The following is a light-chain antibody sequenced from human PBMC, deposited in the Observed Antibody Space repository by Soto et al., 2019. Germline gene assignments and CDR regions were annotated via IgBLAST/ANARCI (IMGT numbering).Light chain of an antibody. V-gene: IGLV2-14*01. Sequence: QSALTQPASVSGSPGPSITISCTGTSSDVGGYNCVSWYQQHPGKDPKLMIYEVSNRPSGVSHRFSDAKSHNTASQTISGLQAEDEADHYCSSYTSSSTRVFGTGTKLTVL. J-gene: IGLJ1*01. CDR2: EVS. CDR3: SSYTSSSTRV. CDR1: SSDVGGYNC.